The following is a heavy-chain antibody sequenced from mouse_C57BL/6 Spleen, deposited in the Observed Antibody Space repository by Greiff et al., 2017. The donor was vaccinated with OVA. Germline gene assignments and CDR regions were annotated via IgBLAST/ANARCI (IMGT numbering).Heavy chain of an antibody. CDR2: IYPGDGDT. CDR3: ARHLITTVVASDY. CDR1: GYAFSSSW. D-gene: IGHD1-1*01. J-gene: IGHJ2*01. V-gene: IGHV1-82*01. Sequence: VQLQQSGPELVKPGASVKISCKASGYAFSSSWMNWVKQRPGKGLEWIGRIYPGDGDTNYNGKFKGKATLTADKSSSTAYMQLSSLTSEDSAVYFCARHLITTVVASDYWGQGTTLTVSS.